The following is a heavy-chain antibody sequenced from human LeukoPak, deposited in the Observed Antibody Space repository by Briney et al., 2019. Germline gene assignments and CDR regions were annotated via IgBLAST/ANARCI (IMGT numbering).Heavy chain of an antibody. J-gene: IGHJ4*02. CDR2: INPNSGGT. CDR1: GYTFTGYY. D-gene: IGHD5-18*01. CDR3: ARDRSPAPGRSYGRGHFDY. Sequence: GASVKVSCKASGYTFTGYYMHWVRQAPGQGLEWMGGINPNSGGTNYAQKFQGRVTMTRDTSISTAYMELSRLRSDDTAVYYCARDRSPAPGRSYGRGHFDYWGQGTLVTVSS. V-gene: IGHV1-2*02.